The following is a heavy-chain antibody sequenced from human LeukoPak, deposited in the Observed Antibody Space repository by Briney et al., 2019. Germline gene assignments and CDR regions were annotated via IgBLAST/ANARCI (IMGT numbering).Heavy chain of an antibody. Sequence: GGSLRLSCAASGFTFSRYSMNWVRQAPWKGLEWVSSISSSSSYIYYADSVKGRFTISRDNAKNSLYLQMNSLRAEDTAVYYCARDPWSGQPDAFDIWGQGTMVTVSS. D-gene: IGHD2-8*02. CDR3: ARDPWSGQPDAFDI. J-gene: IGHJ3*02. V-gene: IGHV3-21*06. CDR2: ISSSSSYI. CDR1: GFTFSRYS.